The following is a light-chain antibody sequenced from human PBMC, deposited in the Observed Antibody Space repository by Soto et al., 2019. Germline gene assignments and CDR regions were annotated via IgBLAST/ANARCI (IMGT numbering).Light chain of an antibody. V-gene: IGKV1-5*03. CDR1: QTISSW. Sequence: DVQMTQSPSTLSGSVGDRVTITCRSSQTISSWLDWYQQKPGKATKLLIYKASTLKSGVPSRFSGSGSGTEFTLTISSLQPDDFATYYCQHYNSYSEAFGQGTKVDIK. CDR3: QHYNSYSEA. CDR2: KAS. J-gene: IGKJ1*01.